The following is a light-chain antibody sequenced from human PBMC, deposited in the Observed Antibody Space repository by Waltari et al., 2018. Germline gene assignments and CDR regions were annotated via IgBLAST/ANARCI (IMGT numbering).Light chain of an antibody. J-gene: IGKJ1*01. CDR1: QSISSY. V-gene: IGKV1-39*01. CDR2: AAS. Sequence: DIQMTQSPSSLSASVGDRVTITCRASQSISSYLNWYQQKPWKAPKLLIYAASSLQSGVPSRFSGSGSGTDFTLTISSLQPEDFATYYCQQSYSIGFGQGTKVEIK. CDR3: QQSYSIG.